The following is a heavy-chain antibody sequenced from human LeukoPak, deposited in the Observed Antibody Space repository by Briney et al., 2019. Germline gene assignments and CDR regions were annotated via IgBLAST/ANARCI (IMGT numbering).Heavy chain of an antibody. J-gene: IGHJ4*02. CDR3: AKNAGYYKWNY. D-gene: IGHD1-26*01. Sequence: SETLSLTCTVSGGSISGSYWDWIRQSPGKGLEWLGYVHDTGGTNYNSSLKSRVTMSVDTSKNQFSLRLNSVTAADTAVYYCAKNAGYYKWNYWGQGTLVTVSS. V-gene: IGHV4-59*08. CDR2: VHDTGGT. CDR1: GGSISGSY.